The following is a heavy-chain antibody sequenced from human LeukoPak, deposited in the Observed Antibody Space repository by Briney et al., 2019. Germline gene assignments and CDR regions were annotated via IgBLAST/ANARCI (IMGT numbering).Heavy chain of an antibody. CDR3: ARFWREVSSWKRPPFDY. CDR2: ISWNSDNI. V-gene: IGHV3-9*01. J-gene: IGHJ4*02. CDR1: GFTFDDYA. Sequence: PGGSLRLSCAASGFTFDDYAMHWVRQAPGKGLEWVSGISWNSDNIGYADSVKGRFTISRDSAKNSLYLQMNSLRAEDTAVYYCARFWREVSSWKRPPFDYWGQGTLVTVSS. D-gene: IGHD6-13*01.